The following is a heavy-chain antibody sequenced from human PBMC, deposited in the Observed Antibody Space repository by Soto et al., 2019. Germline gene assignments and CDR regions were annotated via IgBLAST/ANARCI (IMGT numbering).Heavy chain of an antibody. CDR1: GFTFSSYA. Sequence: QVQLVESGGGVVQPGRSLRLSCAASGFTFSSYAMHWVRQAPGKGLEWVAVMSYDGSNKYYADSVKGRSTISRDNSKNTLYLQMNSLRAEDTAVYYCARARLDTPALDYWGQGTLVTVSS. J-gene: IGHJ4*02. CDR3: ARARLDTPALDY. D-gene: IGHD2-2*01. CDR2: MSYDGSNK. V-gene: IGHV3-30-3*01.